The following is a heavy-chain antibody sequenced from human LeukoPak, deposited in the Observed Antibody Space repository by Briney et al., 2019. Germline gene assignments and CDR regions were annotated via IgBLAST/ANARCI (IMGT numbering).Heavy chain of an antibody. CDR1: GGSFSGYY. CDR3: ARASITMVRGVIITSHFDY. Sequence: SETLSLTCAVYGGSFSGYYWSWIRQPPGKGLEWLGEINHSGSTNYNPSLKSRVTISVDTSKNQFSLKLSSVTAADTAVYYCARASITMVRGVIITSHFDYWGQGTLVTVSS. CDR2: INHSGST. D-gene: IGHD3-10*01. J-gene: IGHJ4*02. V-gene: IGHV4-34*01.